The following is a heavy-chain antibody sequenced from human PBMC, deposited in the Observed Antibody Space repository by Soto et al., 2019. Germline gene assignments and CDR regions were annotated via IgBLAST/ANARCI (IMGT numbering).Heavy chain of an antibody. Sequence: ASVKVSCKASGGTFSSYAISWVRQAPGQGLEWMGGIIPIFGTANYAQKFQGRVTITADESTSTAYMELSSLGSEDTAVYYCARVTSSFPNYYYYMDVWGKGTTVTVSS. CDR2: IIPIFGTA. CDR3: ARVTSSFPNYYYYMDV. V-gene: IGHV1-69*13. CDR1: GGTFSSYA. D-gene: IGHD6-19*01. J-gene: IGHJ6*03.